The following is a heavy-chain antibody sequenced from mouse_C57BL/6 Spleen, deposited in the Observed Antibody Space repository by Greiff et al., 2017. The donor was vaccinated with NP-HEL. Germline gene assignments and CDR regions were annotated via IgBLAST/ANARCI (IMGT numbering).Heavy chain of an antibody. CDR2: INYDGSST. CDR3: ARDYYWSIYYCDY. CDR1: GFTFSDYY. D-gene: IGHD1-1*01. J-gene: IGHJ2*01. Sequence: EVKLVESEGGLVQPGSSMKLSCTASGFTFSDYYMAWVRQVPEKGLEWVANINYDGSSTYYLDSLKSRFIISRDNAKNILYLQMSSLKSEDTATYYCARDYYWSIYYCDYWGQGTTLTVSS. V-gene: IGHV5-16*01.